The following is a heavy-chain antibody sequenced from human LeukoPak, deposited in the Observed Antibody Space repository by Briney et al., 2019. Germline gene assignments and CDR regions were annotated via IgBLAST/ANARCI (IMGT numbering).Heavy chain of an antibody. Sequence: SYDGSNKYYADSVKGRFTISRDNSKNTLYLQMNSLRAEDTAVYYCARLSLRDGYNPYYFDYWGQGTLVTVSS. V-gene: IGHV3-30-3*01. J-gene: IGHJ4*02. CDR2: SYDGSNK. CDR3: ARLSLRDGYNPYYFDY. D-gene: IGHD5-24*01.